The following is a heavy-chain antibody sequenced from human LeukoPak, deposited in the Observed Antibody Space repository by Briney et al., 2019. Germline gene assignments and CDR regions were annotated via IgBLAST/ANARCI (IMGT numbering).Heavy chain of an antibody. Sequence: GGSLRLSCAASGFTFSDYYMSWIRQAPGKGLEWVSYISSSGSTIYYADSVKGRFTISRDNAKNSLYLQMNSLRAEDTAVYYCARVPLVVVPAAVYYYYYSMDVWGQGTTVTVSS. D-gene: IGHD2-2*01. CDR3: ARVPLVVVPAAVYYYYYSMDV. J-gene: IGHJ6*02. V-gene: IGHV3-11*01. CDR2: ISSSGSTI. CDR1: GFTFSDYY.